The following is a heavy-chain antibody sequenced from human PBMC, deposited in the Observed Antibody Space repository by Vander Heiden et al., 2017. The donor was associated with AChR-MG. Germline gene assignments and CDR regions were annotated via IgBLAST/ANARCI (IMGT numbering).Heavy chain of an antibody. CDR1: GFTFADYA. Sequence: EVQLVASGGGLVQPGRSLRLSCAAPGFTFADYAMHWVRQARGKGVGWVSGISGDSGSIGYADSVKGRFTISRDNAKNSLYLQMNSLRAEDTALYYCAKDISAAASWDWYFDLWGRGTLVTVSS. D-gene: IGHD6-13*01. J-gene: IGHJ2*01. V-gene: IGHV3-9*01. CDR2: ISGDSGSI. CDR3: AKDISAAASWDWYFDL.